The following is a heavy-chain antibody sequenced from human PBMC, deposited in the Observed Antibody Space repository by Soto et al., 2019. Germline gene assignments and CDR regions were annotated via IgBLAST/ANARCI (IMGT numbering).Heavy chain of an antibody. CDR1: GYTFTSYG. CDR3: AVEGAPGDFWSGYSLAEYFQH. J-gene: IGHJ1*01. CDR2: ISAYNGNT. D-gene: IGHD3-3*01. V-gene: IGHV1-18*01. Sequence: QVQLVQSGAEVKKPGASVKVSCKASGYTFTSYGISWVRQAPGQGLEWMGWISAYNGNTNYAQKLQGRVTMTTDTSTSTAYMELRSLRSDDTAVYYCAVEGAPGDFWSGYSLAEYFQHWGQGTLVTVSS.